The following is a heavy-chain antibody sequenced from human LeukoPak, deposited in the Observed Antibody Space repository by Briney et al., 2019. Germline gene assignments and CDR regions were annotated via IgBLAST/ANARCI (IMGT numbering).Heavy chain of an antibody. CDR3: AKVSRYCSSTSCYKDYYYYGMDV. CDR2: ISYDGSNK. CDR1: GFTFSSYG. J-gene: IGHJ6*02. D-gene: IGHD2-2*02. Sequence: PGRSLRLSCAASGFTFSSYGMHWVRQAPGKGLEWVAVISYDGSNKYYADSVKGRFTISRDNSKNTLYLQMNSLRAEDTAVYYCAKVSRYCSSTSCYKDYYYYGMDVWGQGTTVTVSS. V-gene: IGHV3-30*18.